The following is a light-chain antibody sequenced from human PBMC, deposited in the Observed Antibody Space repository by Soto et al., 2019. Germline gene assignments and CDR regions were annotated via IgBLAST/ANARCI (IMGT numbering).Light chain of an antibody. Sequence: DIQMTQSPSTLSASVGDRVTITCRASQSITSWLAWYQQKPGKAPKLLIYKASILESGVPSRFSGSVSGTDFTLTISSLQPDDFATYYCQHYNTYWTFGQGTKVEIK. J-gene: IGKJ1*01. CDR2: KAS. CDR3: QHYNTYWT. CDR1: QSITSW. V-gene: IGKV1-5*03.